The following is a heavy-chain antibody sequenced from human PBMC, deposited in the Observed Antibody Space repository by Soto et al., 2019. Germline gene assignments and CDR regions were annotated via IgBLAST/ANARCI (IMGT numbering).Heavy chain of an antibody. J-gene: IGHJ6*02. D-gene: IGHD3-22*01. CDR2: INPNSVGT. Sequence: QVQLVQSGAEVKKPGASVKVSCKASGYTFIGYYMHWVRQAPGQGPEWMGWINPNSVGTNYAQKFQGWVTMTRDTSISTAYMELSRLRSDDTAVYYCARQGYDSSGYPPSGMDVWGQGTTVTVSS. V-gene: IGHV1-2*04. CDR1: GYTFIGYY. CDR3: ARQGYDSSGYPPSGMDV.